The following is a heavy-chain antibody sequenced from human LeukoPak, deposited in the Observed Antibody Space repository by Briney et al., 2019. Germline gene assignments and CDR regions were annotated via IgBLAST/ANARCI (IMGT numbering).Heavy chain of an antibody. J-gene: IGHJ4*02. V-gene: IGHV1-2*02. D-gene: IGHD3-16*02. CDR2: INPNSGVT. Sequence: ASVKVSCKASGYTFTGYYMHWVRQAPGQGLEWMGWINPNSGVTYYAQKFQGRVSMTRDTSISTAYMEVSRLRSDDSALYYCARLSTPNLYYFYYWGQGTLVTVSS. CDR1: GYTFTGYY. CDR3: ARLSTPNLYYFYY.